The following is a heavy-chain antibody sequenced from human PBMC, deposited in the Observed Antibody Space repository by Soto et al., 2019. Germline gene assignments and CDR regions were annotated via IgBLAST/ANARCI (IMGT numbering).Heavy chain of an antibody. Sequence: SVKVSCKASGDTFSFYSINWVRQVPGLGLEWMGRVNPILSMSNYAQRFQGRVTMTADKSTSTAYMELSGLRSEDTAMYYCATSYGSGYRAFDYWGQGALVTVSS. CDR2: VNPILSMS. J-gene: IGHJ4*02. V-gene: IGHV1-69*02. CDR1: GDTFSFYS. D-gene: IGHD3-10*01. CDR3: ATSYGSGYRAFDY.